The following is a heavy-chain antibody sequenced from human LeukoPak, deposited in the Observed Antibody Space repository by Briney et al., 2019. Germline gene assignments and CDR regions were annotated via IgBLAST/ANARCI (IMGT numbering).Heavy chain of an antibody. J-gene: IGHJ3*02. CDR1: GFTFSSYW. D-gene: IGHD4-17*01. Sequence: PGGSLRLSCAASGFTFSSYWMSWVRQAPGKGREWVANIKQDGSEKYYVDSVKGRFTISRDNAKNSLYLQMNSLRAEDTAVYYCATSYGDYPNDAFDIWGQGTMVTVSS. CDR3: ATSYGDYPNDAFDI. CDR2: IKQDGSEK. V-gene: IGHV3-7*01.